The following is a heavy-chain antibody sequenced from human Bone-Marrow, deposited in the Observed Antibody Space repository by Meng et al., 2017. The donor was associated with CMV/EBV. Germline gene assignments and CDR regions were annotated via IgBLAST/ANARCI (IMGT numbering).Heavy chain of an antibody. V-gene: IGHV3-20*04. CDR3: ARDRVGSYPDY. J-gene: IGHJ4*02. CDR2: INWNGGST. D-gene: IGHD1-26*01. CDR1: GFTVSSNY. Sequence: GGSLRLSCAASGFTVSSNYMSWVRQAPGKGLEWVSGINWNGGSTGYADSVKGRFTISRDNAKNSLYLQMNSLRAEDTALYYCARDRVGSYPDYWGQGTRVTVYS.